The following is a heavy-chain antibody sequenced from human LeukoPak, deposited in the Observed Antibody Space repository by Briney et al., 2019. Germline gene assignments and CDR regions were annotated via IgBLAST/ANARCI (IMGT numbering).Heavy chain of an antibody. J-gene: IGHJ4*02. Sequence: GGSLRLSCAASGFYFNTYGMHWVRQAPGEGLERVTAISKDGADKYYADSVKGRFTISRDNSKNTVYLQMNSLRPEDTGVYYCAKNDISGHYADFWGQGTLVIVSS. V-gene: IGHV3-30*18. CDR1: GFYFNTYG. CDR2: ISKDGADK. D-gene: IGHD3-22*01. CDR3: AKNDISGHYADF.